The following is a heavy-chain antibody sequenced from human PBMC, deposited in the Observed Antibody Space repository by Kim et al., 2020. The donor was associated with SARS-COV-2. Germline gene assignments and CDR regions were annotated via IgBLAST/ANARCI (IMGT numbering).Heavy chain of an antibody. CDR3: ARDGILSYTSSWDY. CDR1: GFTFRSYW. J-gene: IGHJ4*02. D-gene: IGHD6-13*01. V-gene: IGHV3-7*03. CDR2: IKEDGSVK. Sequence: GGSLRLSCGAYGFTFRSYWMSWVRQAPGKGLEWVANIKEDGSVKQYVDSVKGRFAISRDNARNSLYLQLNSLRADDTAVYYCARDGILSYTSSWDYWGPGSLVTVS.